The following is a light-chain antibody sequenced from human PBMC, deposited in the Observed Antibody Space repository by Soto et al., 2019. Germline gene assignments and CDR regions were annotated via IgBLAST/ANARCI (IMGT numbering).Light chain of an antibody. CDR1: SSDIGGYNY. CDR3: GAWDSSLNSGV. Sequence: QSALTQPASVSGSPGQSITITCTGTSSDIGGYNYVSWYQQLPGTAPKLLIYDNYKRPSGIPDRFSGSKSGTSATLGITGLQTGDEADYYCGAWDSSLNSGVFGGGTKLTVL. CDR2: DNY. V-gene: IGLV1-51*01. J-gene: IGLJ3*02.